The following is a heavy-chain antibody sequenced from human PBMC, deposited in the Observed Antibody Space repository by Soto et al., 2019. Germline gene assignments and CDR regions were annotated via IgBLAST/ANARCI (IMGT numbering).Heavy chain of an antibody. CDR2: IIHSGST. V-gene: IGHV4-30-4*01. Sequence: SETLSLTCTVSGGSINSGDYYWTWVRQPPGKGLEWIGNIIHSGSTYYTPSLQSRVTISLDTSKNHFSLKLSSVTPADTAVYYCARDRYYGSGTYYNFYSGMDVWGQGTTVTVSS. CDR1: GGSINSGDYY. D-gene: IGHD3-10*01. CDR3: ARDRYYGSGTYYNFYSGMDV. J-gene: IGHJ6*02.